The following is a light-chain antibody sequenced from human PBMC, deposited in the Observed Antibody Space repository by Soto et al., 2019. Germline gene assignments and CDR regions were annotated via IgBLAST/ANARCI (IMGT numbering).Light chain of an antibody. CDR3: HQYHDWPLT. V-gene: IGKV3-15*01. Sequence: EVVMTQSPVTLSVSPGERATLSCRANQTVTINLAWYQQKPGLAPRLLIYGASTRATGCPARFSGSGSGTEFTLTISSLQSEDFAVYVCHQYHDWPLTFGGGTKVEIK. CDR1: QTVTIN. CDR2: GAS. J-gene: IGKJ4*01.